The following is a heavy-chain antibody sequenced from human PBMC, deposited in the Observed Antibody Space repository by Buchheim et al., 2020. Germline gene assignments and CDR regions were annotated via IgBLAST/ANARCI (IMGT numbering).Heavy chain of an antibody. CDR3: ARDRRDSSGWYYFDY. V-gene: IGHV3-21*01. CDR2: ITSSSLYI. CDR1: RFIFSDYS. Sequence: EVQLVESGGGLVKPGGSLRLSCAASRFIFSDYSMNWVRQAPGKGLEWVSSITSSSLYIHYADSVKGRFTISRDHAKNSLYVQLNSLTVEDTAVYYCARDRRDSSGWYYFDYWGQGAL. D-gene: IGHD6-19*01. J-gene: IGHJ4*02.